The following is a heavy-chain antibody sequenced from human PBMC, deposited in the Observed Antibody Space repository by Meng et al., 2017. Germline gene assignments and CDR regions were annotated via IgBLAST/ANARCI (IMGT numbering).Heavy chain of an antibody. CDR1: GYTFPDYW. D-gene: IGHD3-16*02. CDR3: ARDVNDYVWGSYHH. CDR2: INPKSGDT. V-gene: IGHV1-2*06. J-gene: IGHJ5*02. Sequence: ASVKVSCKASGYTFPDYWLHWVRRAPGQGLEWMGRINPKSGDTHYAQRFQGRVTMTGDTSISTAYMELRSLRSDDTAVYYCARDVNDYVWGSYHHWGQGTLVTVSS.